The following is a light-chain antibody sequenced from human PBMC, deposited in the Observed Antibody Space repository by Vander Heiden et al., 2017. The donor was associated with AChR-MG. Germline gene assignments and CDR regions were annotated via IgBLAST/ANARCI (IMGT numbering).Light chain of an antibody. CDR2: DTS. J-gene: IGLJ3*02. CDR1: TGAVTSGHY. Sequence: QAVVTQEPSLTVSPGGTVTLTCGSSTGAVTSGHYPYWFQQKPGQAPRTLSYDTSNKHSWTPARFSGSLLGGKADLTLSGAQPEDEAEYDCLLSYSGAPNWVFGGGTKLTVL. V-gene: IGLV7-46*01. CDR3: LLSYSGAPNWV.